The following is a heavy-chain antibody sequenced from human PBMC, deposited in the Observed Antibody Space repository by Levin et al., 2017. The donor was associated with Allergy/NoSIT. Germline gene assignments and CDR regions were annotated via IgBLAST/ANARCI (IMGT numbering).Heavy chain of an antibody. V-gene: IGHV4-30-4*01. D-gene: IGHD2-21*02. Sequence: SETLSLTCTVSGGSISSGDYYWSWIRQPPGKGLEWIGYIYYSGSTYYNPSLKSRVTISVDTSKNQFSLKLSSVTAADTAVYYCARDVLLAYCGGDCSDYWGQGTLVTVSS. CDR3: ARDVLLAYCGGDCSDY. CDR1: GGSISSGDYY. J-gene: IGHJ4*02. CDR2: IYYSGST.